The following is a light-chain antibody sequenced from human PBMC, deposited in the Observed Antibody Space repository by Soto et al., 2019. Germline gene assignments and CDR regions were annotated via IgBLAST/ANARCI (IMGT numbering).Light chain of an antibody. V-gene: IGKV3-15*01. CDR1: QTIRTT. Sequence: EIVMTQSPVTLSLSPGETATLSCRASQTIRTTLAWYQQKAGQAPRLLIYDASTRATGIPARFSGSGSGTEFTLIISSLQSEDFEVYYCQQYTNWVTFGGGTQVEIE. CDR2: DAS. J-gene: IGKJ4*01. CDR3: QQYTNWVT.